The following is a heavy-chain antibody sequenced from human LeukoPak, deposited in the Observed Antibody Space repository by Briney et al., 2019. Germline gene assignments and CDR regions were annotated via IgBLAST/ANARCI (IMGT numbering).Heavy chain of an antibody. CDR3: ARGIWIAAAASLFDY. Sequence: PSETLSLTCAVYGGSFSGYYWSWIRQPPGKGLEWIGEIDHSGSTNYNPSLKSRVTISVDTSKNQFSLKLSSVTAADTAVYYCARGIWIAAAASLFDYWGQGTLVTVSS. CDR1: GGSFSGYY. D-gene: IGHD6-13*01. J-gene: IGHJ4*02. V-gene: IGHV4-34*01. CDR2: IDHSGST.